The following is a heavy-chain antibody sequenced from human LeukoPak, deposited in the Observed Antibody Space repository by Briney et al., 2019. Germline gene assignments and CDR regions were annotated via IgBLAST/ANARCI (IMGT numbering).Heavy chain of an antibody. CDR2: ISSSGSTI. J-gene: IGHJ4*02. D-gene: IGHD3-22*01. V-gene: IGHV3-48*03. CDR1: GFTFSRSA. CDR3: ARQLVITSVDY. Sequence: GRSLRLSCAASGFTFSRSAMHWVRQAPGKGLEWVSYISSSGSTIYYADSVKGRFTISRDNAKNSLYLQMNSLRAEDTAVYYCARQLVITSVDYWGQGTLVTVSS.